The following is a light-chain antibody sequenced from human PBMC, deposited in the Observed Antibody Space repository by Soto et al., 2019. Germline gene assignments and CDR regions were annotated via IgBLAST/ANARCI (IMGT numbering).Light chain of an antibody. J-gene: IGKJ3*01. CDR1: ESISSHY. Sequence: EVVLMQSPDTLSLSPGERATLSCRASESISSHYIAWYQPKPGQAPRLLIFGASTSATGIPDRFSSSWSGTDFTLTISRLEPEDFAMYYCQNFGDSPFTFGPGTKVDIK. CDR3: QNFGDSPFT. V-gene: IGKV3-20*01. CDR2: GAS.